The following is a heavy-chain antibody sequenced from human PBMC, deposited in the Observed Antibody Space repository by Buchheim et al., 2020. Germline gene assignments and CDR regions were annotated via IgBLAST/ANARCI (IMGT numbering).Heavy chain of an antibody. CDR1: GGSVSSGSYY. Sequence: QVQLQESGPGLVKPSETLSLTCTVSGGSVSSGSYYWSWIRQPPGKGLEWIGYIYYSGSTNYNPSLKSRVTISVETAKNQFSLKLSSVTAADTAVYYCAREYSGSYSNWFDPWGQGTL. CDR3: AREYSGSYSNWFDP. V-gene: IGHV4-61*01. D-gene: IGHD1-26*01. CDR2: IYYSGST. J-gene: IGHJ5*02.